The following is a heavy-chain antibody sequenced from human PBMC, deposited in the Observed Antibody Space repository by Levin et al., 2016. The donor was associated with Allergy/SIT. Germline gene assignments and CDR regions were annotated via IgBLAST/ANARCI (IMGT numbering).Heavy chain of an antibody. CDR1: GFTFTSYV. CDR3: AKAGEGANYYYGMDV. J-gene: IGHJ6*02. V-gene: IGHV3-23*01. CDR2: ISGSGGST. Sequence: GESLKISCAASGFTFTSYVMSWVRQAPGKGLEWVSTISGSGGSTYYADSVKGRFTISRDNSKNTLYLQMNSLRAEDTAVYYCAKAGEGANYYYGMDVWGQGTTVTVSS. D-gene: IGHD7-27*01.